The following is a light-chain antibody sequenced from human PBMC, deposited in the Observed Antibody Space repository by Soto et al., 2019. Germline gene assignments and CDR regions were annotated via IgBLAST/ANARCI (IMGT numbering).Light chain of an antibody. Sequence: EVVLTQSPVTLSLSPGEIATLSCRASQSFRGLLAWYQQKPGQAPRLLIYDAYNRATGIPPRVSGSGSGTDFTLTISSLEPEDSAVYYCQQRHMWPITFGQGTRLEIK. V-gene: IGKV3-11*01. CDR2: DAY. J-gene: IGKJ5*01. CDR3: QQRHMWPIT. CDR1: QSFRGL.